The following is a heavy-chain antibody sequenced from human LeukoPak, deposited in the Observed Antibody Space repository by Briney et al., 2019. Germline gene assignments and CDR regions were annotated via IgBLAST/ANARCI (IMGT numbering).Heavy chain of an antibody. Sequence: GGSLRLSCTASGFTFGDYAMSWVRQAPGKGLEWVGSIRSKAYGGTTEYAASVKGRFTISRDDSKSIAYLQMNSLKTEDTAVYYCTRVGCSSTSCYFNYWGQGTLVTVSS. D-gene: IGHD2-2*01. V-gene: IGHV3-49*04. CDR1: GFTFGDYA. CDR3: TRVGCSSTSCYFNY. J-gene: IGHJ4*02. CDR2: IRSKAYGGTT.